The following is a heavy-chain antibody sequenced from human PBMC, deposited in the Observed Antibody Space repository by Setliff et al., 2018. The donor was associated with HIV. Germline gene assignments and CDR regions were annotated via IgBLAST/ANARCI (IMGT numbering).Heavy chain of an antibody. CDR3: ARDMFEIWERSLAKGDEFDP. CDR2: INPNSGDT. D-gene: IGHD3-10*02. CDR1: GYTFIGHY. J-gene: IGHJ5*02. Sequence: ASVKVSCKASGYTFIGHYIHWVRQASGQGLEWMGWINPNSGDTKYAQKFQDRVSLTRDTSLSTAYMELGSLTSDDTAIYYCARDMFEIWERSLAKGDEFDPWGQGSLVTVSS. V-gene: IGHV1-2*02.